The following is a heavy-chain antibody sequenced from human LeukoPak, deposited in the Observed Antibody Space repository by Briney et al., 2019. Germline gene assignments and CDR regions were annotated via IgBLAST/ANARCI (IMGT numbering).Heavy chain of an antibody. CDR3: TAELVK. Sequence: ASVKVSCKASGYTFTDYALHWVRQAPGQRPEWMGWINPDNNSTEYSQNFQGRLFLTRDTTASKAYMELRGLKSQDTAIYFCTAELVKWGQGTLVTVSP. CDR2: INPDNNST. J-gene: IGHJ4*02. CDR1: GYTFTDYA. V-gene: IGHV1-3*01. D-gene: IGHD2-8*02.